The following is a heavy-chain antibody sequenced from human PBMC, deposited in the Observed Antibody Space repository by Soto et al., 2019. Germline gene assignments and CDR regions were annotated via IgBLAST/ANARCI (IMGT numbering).Heavy chain of an antibody. D-gene: IGHD1-7*01. V-gene: IGHV3-64*01. CDR3: VRRVTANYDY. CDR2: ISSNGGTT. Sequence: EVQLAESGGGMVQPGGSLRLSCVASGFTFSSYDMHWVRQAPGNGLEYVSAISSNGGTTYYANSVKGRLTISRDKAKNTLYLKMGSLRAEDMAFYNCVRRVTANYDYWGQGTLVTVSS. CDR1: GFTFSSYD. J-gene: IGHJ4*02.